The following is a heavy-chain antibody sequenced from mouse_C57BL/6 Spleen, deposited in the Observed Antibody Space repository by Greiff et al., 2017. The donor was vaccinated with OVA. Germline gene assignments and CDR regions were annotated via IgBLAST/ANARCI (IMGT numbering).Heavy chain of an antibody. CDR2: IYPRDGST. Sequence: QVQLQQSDAELVKPGASVKISCKVSGYTFTDHTIHWMKQRPEQGLEWIGYIYPRDGSTKYNEKFKGKATLTADKSSSTAYMQLNSLTSEDSAVYFCARRGVITTVVATWWYFDVWGTGTTVTVSS. D-gene: IGHD1-1*01. J-gene: IGHJ1*03. CDR1: GYTFTDHT. CDR3: ARRGVITTVVATWWYFDV. V-gene: IGHV1-78*01.